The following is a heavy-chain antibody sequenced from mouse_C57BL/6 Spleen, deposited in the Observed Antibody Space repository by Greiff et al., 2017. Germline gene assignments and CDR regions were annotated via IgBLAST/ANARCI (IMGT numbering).Heavy chain of an antibody. Sequence: EVQLVESGGGLVQPKGSLKLSCAASGFTFNTYAMHWVRPAPGKGLEWVARISSKSSNYATYYADSVKDRFTISRDDSQSMLYLQMNNLKTEDTAMYYCVRSPYDHWGQGTLVTGSA. CDR3: VRSPYDH. CDR1: GFTFNTYA. CDR2: ISSKSSNYAT. J-gene: IGHJ3*01. V-gene: IGHV10-3*01. D-gene: IGHD2-3*01.